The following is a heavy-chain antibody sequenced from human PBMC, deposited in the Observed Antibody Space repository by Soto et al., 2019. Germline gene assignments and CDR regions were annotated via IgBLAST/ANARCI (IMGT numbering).Heavy chain of an antibody. J-gene: IGHJ5*02. CDR2: MNPNSGNT. CDR1: GYTFTNYD. CDR3: GRGIKYGDYSTWFDP. D-gene: IGHD4-17*01. V-gene: IGHV1-8*01. Sequence: QVQLVQSGAEVKKPGASVKVSCKASGYTFTNYDINWVRQATGQGLEYLGWMNPNSGNTGYVQKFQGRVTMTRNTSISTAYMELSSLRSEDTAVYYCGRGIKYGDYSTWFDPWGQGTLVTVSS.